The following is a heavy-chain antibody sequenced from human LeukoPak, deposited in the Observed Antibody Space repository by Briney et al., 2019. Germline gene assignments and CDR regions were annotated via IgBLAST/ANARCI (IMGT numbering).Heavy chain of an antibody. V-gene: IGHV4-38-2*02. J-gene: IGHJ3*02. CDR2: IYYSGST. CDR1: GFSISGGYY. CDR3: ARHYYDSSGYYLDAFDI. D-gene: IGHD3-22*01. Sequence: PSETLSLTCSVSGFSISGGYYWGWIRQPPGKGLEWIGSIYYSGSTYYNPSLKSRVTISVDTSKNQFSLKLSSVTAADTAVYYCARHYYDSSGYYLDAFDIWGQGTMVTVSS.